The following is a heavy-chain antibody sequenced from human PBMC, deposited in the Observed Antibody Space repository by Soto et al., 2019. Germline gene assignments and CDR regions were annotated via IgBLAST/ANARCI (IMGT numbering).Heavy chain of an antibody. V-gene: IGHV4-34*01. J-gene: IGHJ5*02. CDR2: INHTGGT. D-gene: IGHD3-3*01. CDR3: ATRITVFGLLIPPFDP. Sequence: SETLSLTCAVYGGSVNGYYWNWIRQPPGKGLEWIGEINHTGGTHYNPSHKSRVTMSVDTSKNQFSLRLSSVTAADTAIYYCATRITVFGLLIPPFDPWGQGTQVTVSS. CDR1: GGSVNGYY.